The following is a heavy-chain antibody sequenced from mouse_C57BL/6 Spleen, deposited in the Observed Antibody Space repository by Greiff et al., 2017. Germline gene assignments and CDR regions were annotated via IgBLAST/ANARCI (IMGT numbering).Heavy chain of an antibody. D-gene: IGHD4-1*01. Sequence: EVMLVESGGGLVQPGESLKLSCESNEYEFPSHDMSWVRKTPEKRLELVAAINSDGGSTYYPDTMERRFIISRDNTKKTLYLQMSSLRSDETALYYCARQETGTGAMDYWGQGTSVTVSS. CDR2: INSDGGST. CDR1: EYEFPSHD. V-gene: IGHV5-2*03. CDR3: ARQETGTGAMDY. J-gene: IGHJ4*01.